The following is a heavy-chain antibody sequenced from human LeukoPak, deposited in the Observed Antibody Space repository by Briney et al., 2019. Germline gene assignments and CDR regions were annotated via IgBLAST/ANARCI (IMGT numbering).Heavy chain of an antibody. CDR3: ARDLEGGSYYPDY. V-gene: IGHV3-33*08. D-gene: IGHD3-10*01. CDR1: GFTFSSYS. Sequence: GGSLRLSCAASGFTFSSYSMNWVRQAPGKGLEWVAVIWYDGSNKYYADSVKGRFTISRDNSKNTLYLQMNSLRAEDTAVYYCARDLEGGSYYPDYWGQGTLVTVSS. J-gene: IGHJ4*02. CDR2: IWYDGSNK.